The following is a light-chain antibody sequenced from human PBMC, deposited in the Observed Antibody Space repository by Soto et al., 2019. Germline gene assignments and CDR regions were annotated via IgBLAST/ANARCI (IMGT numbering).Light chain of an antibody. CDR2: DVR. CDR3: SSYTTISTYV. J-gene: IGLJ1*01. V-gene: IGLV2-14*01. CDR1: SRDVGGYNY. Sequence: QSALTQPAPLSGAPGQSITISCTGNSRDVGGYNYVSWYQQHPGKAPKLMIYDVRNRPSGVSNRFSGSKSVNTASLTISGLQAEDEADYYCSSYTTISTYVFGTGTKVTVL.